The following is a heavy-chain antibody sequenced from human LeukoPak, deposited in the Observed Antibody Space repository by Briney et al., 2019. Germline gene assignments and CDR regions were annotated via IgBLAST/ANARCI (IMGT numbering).Heavy chain of an antibody. J-gene: IGHJ4*02. Sequence: PSQTLSLTCTVSGGSISSGDYYWSWIRQPPGKGLEWIGYIYYSGSTYYNPSLKSRVTISVDTSKNRFSLKLSSVTAADTAVYYCARAEDGYSGSYYDYWGQGTLVTVSS. CDR2: IYYSGST. CDR1: GGSISSGDYY. V-gene: IGHV4-30-4*01. CDR3: ARAEDGYSGSYYDY. D-gene: IGHD1-26*01.